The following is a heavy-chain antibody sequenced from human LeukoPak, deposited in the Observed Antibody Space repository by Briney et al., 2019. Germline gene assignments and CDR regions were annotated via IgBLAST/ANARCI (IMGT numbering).Heavy chain of an antibody. V-gene: IGHV3-23*01. J-gene: IGHJ3*02. CDR3: AKASPRYFLFERVGAFDI. Sequence: GGSLRLSCAASGFTFSSYGMSWVRQAPGKGLEWVSAISGSGGSTYYADSVKGRFTISRDNSKNTLYLQMNSLRAEDTAVYYCAKASPRYFLFERVGAFDIWGQGTMVTVSS. D-gene: IGHD3-9*01. CDR1: GFTFSSYG. CDR2: ISGSGGST.